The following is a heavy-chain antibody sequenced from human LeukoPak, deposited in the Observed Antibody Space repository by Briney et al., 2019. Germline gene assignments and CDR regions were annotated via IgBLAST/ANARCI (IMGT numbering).Heavy chain of an antibody. D-gene: IGHD3-10*01. J-gene: IGHJ4*02. CDR2: INHSGST. V-gene: IGHV4-34*01. CDR3: ARSQNYYGSGDY. Sequence: GSLRLSCAASGFTFSSYAMSWIRQPPGKGLEWIGEINHSGSTNYNPSLKSRVTISVDTSKNQFSLKLSSVTAADTAVYYCARSQNYYGSGDYWSQGTLVTVSS. CDR1: GFTFSSYA.